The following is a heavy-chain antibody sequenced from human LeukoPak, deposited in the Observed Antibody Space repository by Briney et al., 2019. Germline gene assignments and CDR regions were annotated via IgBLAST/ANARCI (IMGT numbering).Heavy chain of an antibody. CDR1: GFIFSDYW. Sequence: PGGSLRLSRGVSGFIFSDYWMNWVRQAPGKGLEWVASIKQDGGEKSYVDSVKGRFTISRDNAKNSLYLQMSSLRAEDTAVYYCERDGTAAGLYFDLWGQGTPVTVSS. J-gene: IGHJ4*01. V-gene: IGHV3-7*01. D-gene: IGHD6-13*01. CDR2: IKQDGGEK. CDR3: ERDGTAAGLYFDL.